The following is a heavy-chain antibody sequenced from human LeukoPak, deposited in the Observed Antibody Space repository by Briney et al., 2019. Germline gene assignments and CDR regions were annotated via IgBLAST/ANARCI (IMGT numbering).Heavy chain of an antibody. CDR2: ISYDGSNK. J-gene: IGHJ4*02. Sequence: PGRSLRLSCAASGFTFSSYGMHWVRQAPGKGLEWVAVISYDGSNKYYADSVKGRFTISRDNSKNTLYLQMNSLRVEDTAVYYCAKTIGYGGYDVFDHWGQGSLVTVSS. V-gene: IGHV3-30*18. CDR3: AKTIGYGGYDVFDH. D-gene: IGHD5-12*01. CDR1: GFTFSSYG.